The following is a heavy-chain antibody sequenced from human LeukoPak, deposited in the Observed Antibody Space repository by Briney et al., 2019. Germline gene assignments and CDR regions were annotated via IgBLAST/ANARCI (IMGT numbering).Heavy chain of an antibody. V-gene: IGHV1-2*02. CDR2: INPNSGGT. D-gene: IGHD3-10*01. J-gene: IGHJ4*02. Sequence: GASVKVSCKASGYTFTGYYMHWVRQAPGQGLEWMGWINPNSGGTNYAQKFQGRVTMTRDTSISTAYMELSRLRSDDTAEYYCARGGSPGELYGDYWGQGTLVTVSS. CDR3: ARGGSPGELYGDY. CDR1: GYTFTGYY.